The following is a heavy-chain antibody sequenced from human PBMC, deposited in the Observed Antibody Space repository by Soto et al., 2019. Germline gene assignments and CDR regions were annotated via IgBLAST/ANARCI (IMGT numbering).Heavy chain of an antibody. CDR2: TYYRSKWYD. Sequence: PSQTLSLTCVISGDSVSSNSAAWNWIRQSPSRGLEWLGRTYYRSKWYDDYAVSVRSRITINPDTSKNQFSLQLNSVTPEDTAVYYCARVDLRRSSLFWLDPWGQGTLVTFSS. V-gene: IGHV6-1*01. J-gene: IGHJ5*02. D-gene: IGHD6-6*01. CDR1: GDSVSSNSAA. CDR3: ARVDLRRSSLFWLDP.